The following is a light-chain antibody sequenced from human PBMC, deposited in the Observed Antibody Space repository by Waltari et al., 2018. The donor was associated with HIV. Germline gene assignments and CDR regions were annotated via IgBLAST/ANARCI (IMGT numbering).Light chain of an antibody. V-gene: IGLV1-51*01. J-gene: IGLJ2*01. CDR1: SSNIGNNY. Sequence: QSMLTQPPSVSAAPGQKVTISCSGSSSNIGNNYVSWYQQLPGTAPKLLIYDNNKRPSGIPDRFSGSKSATSATLGITGLQTGDEADYYCGAWDSSLSAVLFGGGTKLTVL. CDR3: GAWDSSLSAVL. CDR2: DNN.